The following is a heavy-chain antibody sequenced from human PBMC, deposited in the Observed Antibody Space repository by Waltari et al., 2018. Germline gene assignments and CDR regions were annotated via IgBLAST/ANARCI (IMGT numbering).Heavy chain of an antibody. CDR2: INPNSGGT. J-gene: IGHJ6*02. Sequence: QVQLVQSGAEVKTPGASVKVSCKASGYPFTGYYMHWVRQAPGQGREWMGWINPNSGGTNYAQKFQGRVTMTRDTSISTAYMELSRLRSDDTAVYYCASSQITMGTTHYYGMDVWGQGTTVTVSS. CDR3: ASSQITMGTTHYYGMDV. CDR1: GYPFTGYY. V-gene: IGHV1-2*02. D-gene: IGHD3-10*01.